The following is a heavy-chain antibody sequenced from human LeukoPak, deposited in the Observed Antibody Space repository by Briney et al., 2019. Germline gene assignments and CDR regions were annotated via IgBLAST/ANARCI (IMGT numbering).Heavy chain of an antibody. CDR2: IYYSGST. Sequence: SETLSLTCTVSGGSISRYYWSWIRQPPGKGLEWVGYIYYSGSTNYNPSLKSRVTISVHTSKHQFALKLSSVTAADTAVYYCARLRGGVGKLQYAFDIWGQGTMVTVSS. CDR1: GGSISRYY. D-gene: IGHD3-16*01. V-gene: IGHV4-59*08. J-gene: IGHJ3*02. CDR3: ARLRGGVGKLQYAFDI.